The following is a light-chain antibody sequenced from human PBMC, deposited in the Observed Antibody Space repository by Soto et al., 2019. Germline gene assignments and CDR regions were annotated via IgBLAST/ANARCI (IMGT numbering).Light chain of an antibody. Sequence: DIQMTQSPSSLSASVGDRVTITCRASQGISNYLAWYQQTPGEVPKLLIYAASTLQSGVPSRFSGSGSGTDFTLTISSLQPEDVASYYCQSYHSAWTFGQGTKVEIK. CDR1: QGISNY. CDR2: AAS. V-gene: IGKV1-27*01. J-gene: IGKJ1*01. CDR3: QSYHSAWT.